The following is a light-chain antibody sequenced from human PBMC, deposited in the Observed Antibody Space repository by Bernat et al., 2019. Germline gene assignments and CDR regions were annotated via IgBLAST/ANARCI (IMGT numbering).Light chain of an antibody. Sequence: SFVLTQPPSVSVAPAQTATITCDGNNIGSKSVHWYQQKPGQAPLLVIYNDNSRPSGIPERVPGSNSGDTATLTITRVEAGDEADYYCPVWESNTDHFVFCSGTKVTVL. J-gene: IGLJ1*01. CDR1: NIGSKS. V-gene: IGLV3-21*01. CDR2: NDN. CDR3: PVWESNTDHFV.